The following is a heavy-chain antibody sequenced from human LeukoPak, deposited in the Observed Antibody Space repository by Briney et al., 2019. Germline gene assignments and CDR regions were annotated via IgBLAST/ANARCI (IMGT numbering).Heavy chain of an antibody. CDR1: GFTFSSYS. V-gene: IGHV3-21*01. CDR3: ARDRSGTTSSASRNFDY. Sequence: GGSLRLSCAASGFTFSSYSMNWVRQAPGKGLEWVSSISSSSSYIYYADSVKGRFTISRDNAKNSLYLQMNSLRAEDTAVYYCARDRSGTTSSASRNFDYWGQGTLVTVSA. J-gene: IGHJ4*02. D-gene: IGHD1-1*01. CDR2: ISSSSSYI.